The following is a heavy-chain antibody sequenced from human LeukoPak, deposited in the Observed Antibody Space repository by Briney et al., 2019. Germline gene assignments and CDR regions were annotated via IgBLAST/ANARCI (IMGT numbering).Heavy chain of an antibody. CDR1: GYTLTELS. CDR3: AGPDYGGNSGWAFDI. Sequence: SVKVSCKVSGYTLTELSMHWVRQAPGKGLEWMGGFDPEDGETIYAQKFQGKVTMTEDTSTDTAYMELSSLRSEDTAVYYCAGPDYGGNSGWAFDIWGQGTMVTVSS. V-gene: IGHV1-24*01. D-gene: IGHD4-23*01. CDR2: FDPEDGET. J-gene: IGHJ3*02.